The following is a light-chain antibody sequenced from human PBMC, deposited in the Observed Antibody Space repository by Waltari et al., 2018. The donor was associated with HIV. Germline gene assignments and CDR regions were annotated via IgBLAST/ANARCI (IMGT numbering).Light chain of an antibody. CDR1: SLRSYY. CDR2: GKN. J-gene: IGLJ2*01. Sequence: SSELTQDPELSVALGQTVRITCQGDSLRSYYASWYQQKPGQAPVLVIYGKNNRPSGIPDRFSGSSSGNTASLTITGAQAEDEADYYCNSRDSSGNHLGVVFGGGTKLTVL. CDR3: NSRDSSGNHLGVV. V-gene: IGLV3-19*01.